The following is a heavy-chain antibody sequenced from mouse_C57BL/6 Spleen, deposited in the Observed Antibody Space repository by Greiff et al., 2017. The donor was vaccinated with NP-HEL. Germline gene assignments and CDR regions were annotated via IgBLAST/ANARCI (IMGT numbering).Heavy chain of an antibody. V-gene: IGHV1-39*01. CDR3: ARGIYGTEAWFAD. D-gene: IGHD1-2*01. CDR2: INPNYGTT. J-gene: IGHJ3*01. Sequence: EVQLQQSGPELVKPGASVKISCKASGYSFTDYNMNWVKQSTGKSLEWIGVINPNYGTTSYNQKFKGKATLTVDQSSSTAYMQLNSLTSGDSAVYYCARGIYGTEAWFADWGQGTLVTVSA. CDR1: GYSFTDYN.